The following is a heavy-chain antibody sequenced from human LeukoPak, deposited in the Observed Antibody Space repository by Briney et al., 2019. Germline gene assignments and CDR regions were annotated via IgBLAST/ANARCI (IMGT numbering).Heavy chain of an antibody. CDR2: IYHSGST. Sequence: SETLSLTCAVSGDSISSPNWGSWVRQPPGKGLEWIVEIYHSGSTNYNPSLKSRVTISLDKSKNQFSLTLNSVTAADTAVYYCAKYYYYYMDVWGKGTTVTVSS. J-gene: IGHJ6*03. V-gene: IGHV4-4*02. CDR3: AKYYYYYMDV. CDR1: GDSISSPNW.